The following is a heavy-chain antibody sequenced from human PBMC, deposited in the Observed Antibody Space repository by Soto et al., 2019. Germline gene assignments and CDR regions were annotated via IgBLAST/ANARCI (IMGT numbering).Heavy chain of an antibody. Sequence: SETLSLTCTVSGGSISSYYWSWIRQPPGKGLEWIGYIYYSGSTNYNPSLKSRVTISVDTSKNQFSLKMSSVTAADTAVYYCARLVQLLQGRWFDPWGQGTLVTVSS. V-gene: IGHV4-59*12. J-gene: IGHJ5*02. CDR2: IYYSGST. CDR1: GGSISSYY. CDR3: ARLVQLLQGRWFDP. D-gene: IGHD2-15*01.